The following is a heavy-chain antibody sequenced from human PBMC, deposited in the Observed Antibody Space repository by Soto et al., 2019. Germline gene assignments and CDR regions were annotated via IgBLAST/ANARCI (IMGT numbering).Heavy chain of an antibody. Sequence: QVQLVESGGGMVQPGSSLRLSCAASGFNFSSFGMHWVRQAPGKGLEWVALMSYDGSSKYYQDSLKGRFTISRDKSKNTLYLQMSSLRVEGTAVYYCAKDRGWSSADLEYWGQGTLVTVSS. CDR2: MSYDGSSK. CDR3: AKDRGWSSADLEY. D-gene: IGHD6-19*01. V-gene: IGHV3-30*18. J-gene: IGHJ4*02. CDR1: GFNFSSFG.